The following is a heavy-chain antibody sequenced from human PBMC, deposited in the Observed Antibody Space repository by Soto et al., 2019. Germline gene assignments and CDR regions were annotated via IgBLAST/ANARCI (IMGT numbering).Heavy chain of an antibody. D-gene: IGHD1-1*01. Sequence: SETLSLTCTVSGGSISSGGYYWSWIRQHPGKGLGWIGYIYYSGSTYYNPSLKSRVTISVDTSKNQFSLKLSSVTAADTAAYYCARGAGRDWFDPWGQGTLVTVSS. CDR1: GGSISSGGYY. J-gene: IGHJ5*02. V-gene: IGHV4-31*03. CDR2: IYYSGST. CDR3: ARGAGRDWFDP.